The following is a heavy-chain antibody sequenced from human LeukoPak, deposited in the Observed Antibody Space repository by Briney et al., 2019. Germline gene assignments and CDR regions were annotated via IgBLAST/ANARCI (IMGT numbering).Heavy chain of an antibody. CDR1: GYAFTGYY. V-gene: IGHV1-2*02. J-gene: IGHJ5*02. Sequence: GASVKLSCKASGYAFTGYYMHWVRQAPGQGLEWKGWINPNSGGTNYAQKFQGRVTMTRGTSISTAYMELSRLRSDDTAVYYCARSIAAVNWFDPWGQGTLVTVSS. D-gene: IGHD6-13*01. CDR3: ARSIAAVNWFDP. CDR2: INPNSGGT.